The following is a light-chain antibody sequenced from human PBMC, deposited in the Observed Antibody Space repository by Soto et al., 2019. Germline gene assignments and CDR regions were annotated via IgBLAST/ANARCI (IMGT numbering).Light chain of an antibody. Sequence: DIQMTQSPSSLSASVGDRVTITCRASQGIRYALGWYQQKPGTAPKRLIYGASILQNGVPSRFGGSGSGTEFTLTISSLQPEDFATYYCLQYNSPPLTFSQGTKVDIK. V-gene: IGKV1-17*01. J-gene: IGKJ1*01. CDR1: QGIRYA. CDR3: LQYNSPPLT. CDR2: GAS.